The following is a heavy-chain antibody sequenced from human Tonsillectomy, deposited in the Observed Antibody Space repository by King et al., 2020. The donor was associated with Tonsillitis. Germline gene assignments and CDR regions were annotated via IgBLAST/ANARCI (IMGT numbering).Heavy chain of an antibody. J-gene: IGHJ4*02. CDR2: INPNSGCT. V-gene: IGHV1-2*02. D-gene: IGHD1-26*01. CDR3: ARARGGSYLFAY. Sequence: VQLVQSGAEVKKPGASVKVSCKASGDTFTGYYIHWVRQVPGQGLDWMGWINPNSGCTDFAQKVQGRVTMTRDTFITTTYMDLSRLRADDTALNYCARARGGSYLFAYWGQGTLVTVSS. CDR1: GDTFTGYY.